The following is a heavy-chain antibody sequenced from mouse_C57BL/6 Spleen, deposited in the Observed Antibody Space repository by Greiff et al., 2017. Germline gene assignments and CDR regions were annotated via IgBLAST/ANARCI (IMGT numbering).Heavy chain of an antibody. D-gene: IGHD2-1*01. J-gene: IGHJ2*01. CDR3: AREGGNSDY. V-gene: IGHV1-61*01. CDR1: GYTFTSYW. Sequence: QVQLQQPGAELVRPGSSVKLSCKASGYTFTSYWMDWVKQRPGKGLEWIGNIYPSDSETHYNQKFKDKATLTVDKSSSTAYMQLSSLTSEDSAVYYCAREGGNSDYWGQGTTLTVSS. CDR2: IYPSDSET.